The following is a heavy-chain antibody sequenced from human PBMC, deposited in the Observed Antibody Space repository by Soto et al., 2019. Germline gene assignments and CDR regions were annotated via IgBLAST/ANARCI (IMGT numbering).Heavy chain of an antibody. Sequence: SENLSVTCTGSGGSIFESNWAWIRQTPGKGLEWIGYVYYTGSTSYNPSLRSRVNISVDTSKNQFSLKLASVTAADTAEYFCVIEVPSTVTSYFDSPGQRTLVTVSS. CDR1: GGSIFESN. J-gene: IGHJ4*02. D-gene: IGHD4-17*01. V-gene: IGHV4-59*01. CDR2: VYYTGST. CDR3: VIEVPSTVTSYFDS.